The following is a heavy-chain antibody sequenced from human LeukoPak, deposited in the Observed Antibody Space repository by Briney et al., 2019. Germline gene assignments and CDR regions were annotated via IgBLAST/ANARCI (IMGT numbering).Heavy chain of an antibody. CDR1: GYSFTGYF. Sequence: ASVKVSCKASGYSFTGYFMHWVRQAPGQGLELMGWINPNTGGTKYAEKFQGRVSMTRDTSISTAYMGLSRLRSDDTAVYYCARALLGYSYGFDYWGQGTLVAVSS. D-gene: IGHD5-18*01. J-gene: IGHJ4*02. V-gene: IGHV1-2*02. CDR2: INPNTGGT. CDR3: ARALLGYSYGFDY.